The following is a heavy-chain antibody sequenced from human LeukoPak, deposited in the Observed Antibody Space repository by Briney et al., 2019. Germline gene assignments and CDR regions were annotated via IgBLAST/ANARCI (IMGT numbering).Heavy chain of an antibody. D-gene: IGHD6-6*01. V-gene: IGHV3-64D*09. CDR1: GFTFSAYA. CDR2: INSKGDST. Sequence: PGRSLRLSCAVSGFTFSAYAMHWVRQAPGKGLEFLSSINSKGDSTYHADSVKGRFTISRDNSRSTLYLQMRSLRPEDTAVYYCVKSGYSTSSDVDYWGQGTLVTVSS. CDR3: VKSGYSTSSDVDY. J-gene: IGHJ4*02.